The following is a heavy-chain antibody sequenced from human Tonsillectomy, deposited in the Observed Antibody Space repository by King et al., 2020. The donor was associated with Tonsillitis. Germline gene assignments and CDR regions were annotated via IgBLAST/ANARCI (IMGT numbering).Heavy chain of an antibody. CDR1: GGSISSSSYY. V-gene: IGHV4-39*01. D-gene: IGHD6-13*01. CDR2: IYYSGST. CDR3: ARGYSIPWYLVLLDY. J-gene: IGHJ4*02. Sequence: LQLQESGPGLVKPSETLSLTCTVSGGSISSSSYYWGWIRQPPGKGLEWIGSIYYSGSTYYNPSLKSRVTISVDTSKNQISLKLRSVTAADTAVYFCARGYSIPWYLVLLDYWGQGTLVTVSS.